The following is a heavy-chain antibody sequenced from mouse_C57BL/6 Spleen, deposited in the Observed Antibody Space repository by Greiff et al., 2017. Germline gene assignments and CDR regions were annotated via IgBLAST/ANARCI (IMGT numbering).Heavy chain of an antibody. CDR2: IRNKANNNET. D-gene: IGHD2-4*01. J-gene: IGHJ2*01. Sequence: EVKVEESGGGLVQPGGSMKLSCAASGFTFSDAWMDWVRQSPEKGLEWVAEIRNKANNNETYYAESVKGRFTISRDDSKSSVYLQMNSLRAEDTGIYYCTRLDYDFDYWGQGTTLTVSS. CDR3: TRLDYDFDY. CDR1: GFTFSDAW. V-gene: IGHV6-6*01.